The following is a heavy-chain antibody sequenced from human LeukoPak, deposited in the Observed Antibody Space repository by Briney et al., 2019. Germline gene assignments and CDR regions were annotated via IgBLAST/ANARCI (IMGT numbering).Heavy chain of an antibody. CDR2: IYHSGST. Sequence: SETLSLTCTVSGVSVSSSSYYWGWIRQPPGKGLEWIGEIYHSGSTNYNPSLKSRVTISVDKSKNQFSLKLSSVTAADTAVYYCARVLGGGWSYFDYWGQGTLVTVSS. CDR1: GVSVSSSSYY. J-gene: IGHJ4*02. D-gene: IGHD6-19*01. V-gene: IGHV4-39*07. CDR3: ARVLGGGWSYFDY.